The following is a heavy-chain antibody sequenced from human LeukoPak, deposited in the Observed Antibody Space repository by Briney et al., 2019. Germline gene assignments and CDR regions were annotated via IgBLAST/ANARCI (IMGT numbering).Heavy chain of an antibody. Sequence: PSETLSLTCTVSGASISVGNYHWGWIRQPPGQGLEWIGSVYFSGSTFYGPSLKSRVTISVDTSKNQFSLKLTSVTVADTAIYYCASAKCTKGVCYVLDYWGQGTLVTVSS. V-gene: IGHV4-39*07. CDR3: ASAKCTKGVCYVLDY. CDR2: VYFSGST. CDR1: GASISVGNYH. D-gene: IGHD2-8*01. J-gene: IGHJ4*02.